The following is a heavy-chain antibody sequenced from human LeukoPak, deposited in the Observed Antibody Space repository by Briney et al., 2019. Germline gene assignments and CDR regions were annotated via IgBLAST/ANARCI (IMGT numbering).Heavy chain of an antibody. CDR2: IYTSGST. J-gene: IGHJ4*02. D-gene: IGHD5-24*01. Sequence: SETLSLTCTVSGGSISSGSYYWSWIRQPAGKGLEWIGRIYTSGSTNYNPSLKSRVTISVDTSKNQFSLKLSSVTAADTAVYYCARDRGHGDGYNFGYWGQGTLVTVSS. CDR3: ARDRGHGDGYNFGY. V-gene: IGHV4-61*02. CDR1: GGSISSGSYY.